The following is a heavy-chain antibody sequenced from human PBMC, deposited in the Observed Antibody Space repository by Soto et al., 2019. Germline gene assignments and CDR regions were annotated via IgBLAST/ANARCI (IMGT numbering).Heavy chain of an antibody. CDR2: ISSSGSSI. CDR3: VRDWGSSGFSREYLHH. V-gene: IGHV3-48*03. Sequence: PGWSLRLSCAASGFTFSTYEMNWVRQAPGKGLEWVSYISSSGSSIYYADSVKGRFTISRDNAKNLLFLQMNTLKAEDTAVYHCVRDWGSSGFSREYLHHWGQGTMVTV. J-gene: IGHJ1*01. CDR1: GFTFSTYE. D-gene: IGHD6-19*01.